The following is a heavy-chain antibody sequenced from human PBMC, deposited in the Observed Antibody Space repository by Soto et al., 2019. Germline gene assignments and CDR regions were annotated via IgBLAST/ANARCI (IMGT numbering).Heavy chain of an antibody. J-gene: IGHJ4*02. D-gene: IGHD6-13*01. CDR1: GGSISSSSYY. CDR3: AGFIAAETFFDY. V-gene: IGHV4-39*01. Sequence: AGTLSLTCTVSGGSISSSSYYWGWIRQPPGKGLEWIGSIYYSGSNYYNPSLKSRVTISVDTSKNQFSLKLSSVTAADTAVYYCAGFIAAETFFDYWGQGTLVTVSS. CDR2: IYYSGSN.